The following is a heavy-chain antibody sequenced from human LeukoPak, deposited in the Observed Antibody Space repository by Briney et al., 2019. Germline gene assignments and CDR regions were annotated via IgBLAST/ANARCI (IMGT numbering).Heavy chain of an antibody. CDR2: IKSKTDGGTT. D-gene: IGHD5-24*01. V-gene: IGHV3-15*01. Sequence: GGSLRLSCAASGFTFSNAWMSWVRQAPGKGLEWVGRIKSKTDGGTTDYAAPVKGRFTISRDDSKNTLYLQMNSLKTEDTAVYYCTTETWTWGGLRWLQFGGDYWGQGTLVTVSS. CDR1: GFTFSNAW. J-gene: IGHJ4*02. CDR3: TTETWTWGGLRWLQFGGDY.